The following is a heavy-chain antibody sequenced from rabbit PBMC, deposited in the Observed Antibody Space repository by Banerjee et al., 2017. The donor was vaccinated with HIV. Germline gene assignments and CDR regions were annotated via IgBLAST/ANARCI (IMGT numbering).Heavy chain of an antibody. CDR3: ARASYVGSSAYRALDL. V-gene: IGHV1S40*01. J-gene: IGHJ6*01. CDR1: GFSFSSSHY. D-gene: IGHD8-1*01. CDR2: IYGGSSGST. Sequence: QSLEESGGDLVKPGASLTLTCTASGFSFSSSHYMCWVRQAPGKGLELIACIYGGSSGSTYYASWAKGRFTISKTSSTTVTLQMTSLTAADTATYSCARASYVGSSAYRALDLWGPGTLVTVS.